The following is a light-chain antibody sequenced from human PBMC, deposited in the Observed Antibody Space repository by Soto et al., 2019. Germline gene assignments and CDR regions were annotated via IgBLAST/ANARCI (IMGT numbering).Light chain of an antibody. J-gene: IGLJ2*01. V-gene: IGLV1-51*01. Sequence: QSVLTQPPSVSAAPGQKVTISCDGRSSNIRNNYVSWYQQFPGTAPKLLIYEDDRRPSGISDRFSGSKSGSSATLAITGLQTGDEAIFYCGSWDSSLTAVVFGGGTKLTVL. CDR1: SSNIRNNY. CDR3: GSWDSSLTAVV. CDR2: EDD.